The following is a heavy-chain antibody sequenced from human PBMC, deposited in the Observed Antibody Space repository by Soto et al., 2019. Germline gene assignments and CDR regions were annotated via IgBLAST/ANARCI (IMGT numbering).Heavy chain of an antibody. D-gene: IGHD2-2*01. CDR2: INGDGRST. CDR3: ARAQYLADDAFDI. Sequence: LRLSCAASGFISRSYWMHWVRQVPGKGLVWVSRINGDGRSTSYADSVKGRFTISRDNAKSTLYLQMNSLRADDTAVYYCARAQYLADDAFDIWGQGAMVTVSS. V-gene: IGHV3-74*01. J-gene: IGHJ3*02. CDR1: GFISRSYW.